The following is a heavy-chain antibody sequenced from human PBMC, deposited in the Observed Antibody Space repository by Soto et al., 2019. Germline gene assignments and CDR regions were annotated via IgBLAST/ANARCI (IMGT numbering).Heavy chain of an antibody. CDR3: ARGAITVTGFEEFDY. V-gene: IGHV1-46*01. D-gene: IGHD4-17*01. CDR2: INPSGGST. J-gene: IGHJ4*02. Sequence: ASVKVSCKASGYTFTSYYMHWVRQAPGQGLEWMGIINPSGGSTSYAQKFQGRVTMTRDTSTSTVYMELSSLRSEDTAVYYCARGAITVTGFEEFDYWGQGTLVTAPQ. CDR1: GYTFTSYY.